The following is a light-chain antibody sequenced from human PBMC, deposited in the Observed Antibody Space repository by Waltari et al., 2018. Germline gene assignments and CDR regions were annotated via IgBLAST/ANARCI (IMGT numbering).Light chain of an antibody. V-gene: IGLV2-23*02. Sequence: QSALTQPASVSGSPGQSITISCTGTSSDVGSYNLVSWYQQHPGKAPKLMIYEVSQRPSGVSKRISWSKSGNTAALTISALQAEDEADYYCCSYAGSSTFVFGGGTKLTVL. CDR3: CSYAGSSTFV. J-gene: IGLJ2*01. CDR2: EVS. CDR1: SSDVGSYNL.